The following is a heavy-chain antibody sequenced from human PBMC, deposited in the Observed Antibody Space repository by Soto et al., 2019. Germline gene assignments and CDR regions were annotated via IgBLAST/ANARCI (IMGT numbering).Heavy chain of an antibody. CDR2: IYYSGST. Sequence: SEALSLTCTVSXGSRSRYGWSWVRQPPGKGLEWIGYIYYSGSTNYNPSLKSRVTISVDTSKNQFSLKLSSVTAADTAVYYCARVKIVAAYSSDYWGPGTLVTVSS. CDR1: XGSRSRYG. J-gene: IGHJ4*02. D-gene: IGHD6-25*01. CDR3: ARVKIVAAYSSDY. V-gene: IGHV4-59*01.